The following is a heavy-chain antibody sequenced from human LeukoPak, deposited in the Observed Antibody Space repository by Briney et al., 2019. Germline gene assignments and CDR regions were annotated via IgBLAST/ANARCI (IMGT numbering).Heavy chain of an antibody. CDR2: IFYSGST. CDR3: ARVRSGGSSFPWFDP. Sequence: SETLSLTCMFSGGSTSRDSWCCVWDTPRKGLGWSGHIFYSGSTTYNPSLKSRVTISVDTSKNQFSLKLSSVPAADTAVYYCARVRSGGSSFPWFDPWGQGTLVTVSS. CDR1: GGSTSRDS. J-gene: IGHJ5*02. V-gene: IGHV4-59*01. D-gene: IGHD6-13*01.